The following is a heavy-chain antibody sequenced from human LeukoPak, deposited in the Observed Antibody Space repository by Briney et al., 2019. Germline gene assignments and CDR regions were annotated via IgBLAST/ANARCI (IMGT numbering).Heavy chain of an antibody. J-gene: IGHJ4*02. CDR1: GFSFSNAW. CDR3: AKDSARYFDWLFDY. CDR2: IWYGGSNK. D-gene: IGHD3-9*01. Sequence: GGSLRLSCAASGFSFSNAWMSWVRQAPGKGLEWVAVIWYGGSNKYYADSVKGRFTISRDNSKNTLYLQMNSLRAEDTAVYYCAKDSARYFDWLFDYWGQGTLVTVSS. V-gene: IGHV3-33*06.